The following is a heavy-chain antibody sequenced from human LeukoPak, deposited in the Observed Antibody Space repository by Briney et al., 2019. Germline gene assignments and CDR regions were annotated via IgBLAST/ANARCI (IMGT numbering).Heavy chain of an antibody. CDR3: ARGPGVGATYYYYYGMDV. CDR1: GYSFTSYW. V-gene: IGHV5-10-1*01. Sequence: GEPLKISCKGSGYSFTSYWISWVHQMPGKGLEWMGRIDPSDSYTNYSPSFQGHVTISADKSISTAYLQWSSLKASDTAMYYCARGPGVGATYYYYYGMDVWGQGTTVTVSS. CDR2: IDPSDSYT. J-gene: IGHJ6*02. D-gene: IGHD1-26*01.